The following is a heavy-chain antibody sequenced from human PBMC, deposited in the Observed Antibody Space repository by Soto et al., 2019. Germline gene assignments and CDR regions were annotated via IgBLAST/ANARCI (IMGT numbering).Heavy chain of an antibody. J-gene: IGHJ5*02. CDR2: ITWNSGRI. V-gene: IGHV3-9*01. CDR1: GFNFEDYV. D-gene: IGHD2-15*01. Sequence: GGSLRLSCSASGFNFEDYVMHWVRQAPGKGLEWVSGITWNSGRIGYADSVKGRFTISRDNAKNSLYLQMNSLRPEDTALYYCAREIEDCSGDACFLYTWFDPWGQGTLVTVSS. CDR3: AREIEDCSGDACFLYTWFDP.